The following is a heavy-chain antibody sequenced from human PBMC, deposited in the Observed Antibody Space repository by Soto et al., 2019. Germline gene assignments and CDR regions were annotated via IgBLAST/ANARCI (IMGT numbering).Heavy chain of an antibody. CDR1: GFTFSNAW. J-gene: IGHJ6*02. V-gene: IGHV3-15*01. D-gene: IGHD6-13*01. CDR3: TTAPRDSSSWYYYYGMDV. CDR2: IKSKTDGGTT. Sequence: GGSLRLSCAASGFTFSNAWMSWVRQAPGKGLEWVGRIKSKTDGGTTDYAAPVKGRFTISRDESKNTLYLQMNSRKTEDPAVYYCTTAPRDSSSWYYYYGMDVWGQGTTVTVSS.